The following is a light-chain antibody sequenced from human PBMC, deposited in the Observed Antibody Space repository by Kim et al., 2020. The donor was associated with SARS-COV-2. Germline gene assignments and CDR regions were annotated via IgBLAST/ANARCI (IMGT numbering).Light chain of an antibody. Sequence: DTQMTQSPSSLSASVGDRVTITCRASRSIGNHLNWYQQRPGKATNLLIYAASNLQTGVSSRFSGSESGTDFTLSIRNLQPEDSATYYCQQSDITPYTFGQGTKLEIK. CDR2: AAS. CDR3: QQSDITPYT. J-gene: IGKJ2*01. V-gene: IGKV1-39*01. CDR1: RSIGNH.